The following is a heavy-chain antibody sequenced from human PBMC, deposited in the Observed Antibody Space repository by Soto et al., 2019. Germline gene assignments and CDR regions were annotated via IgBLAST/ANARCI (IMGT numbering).Heavy chain of an antibody. CDR3: ARDIDG. CDR2: ISSRSSTI. CDR1: GFTFSSYS. V-gene: IGHV3-48*01. Sequence: EVQVVESGGGLVQPGGSLRLSCAASGFTFSSYSMNWVRQALGKGLEWVSYISSRSSTIFYADSVKGRFTISRDNAKNSLYLQMNSLRAEDTAVYYCARDIDGGGQGTLVTVSS. J-gene: IGHJ4*02. D-gene: IGHD2-15*01.